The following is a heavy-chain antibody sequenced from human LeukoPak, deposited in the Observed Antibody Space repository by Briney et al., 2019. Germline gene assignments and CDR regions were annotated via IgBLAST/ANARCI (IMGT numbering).Heavy chain of an antibody. CDR2: IYHSGST. D-gene: IGHD6-13*01. V-gene: IGHV4-4*02. CDR1: GGSISSSNW. CDR3: AREIFSGYSSSWYYFDY. Sequence: PSETLSLTCAVSGGSISSSNWWSWVRQPPGKGLEWIEEIYHSGSTNYNPSLKSRVTISVDKSKNQFSLKLSSVTAADTAVYYCAREIFSGYSSSWYYFDYWGQGTLVTVSS. J-gene: IGHJ4*02.